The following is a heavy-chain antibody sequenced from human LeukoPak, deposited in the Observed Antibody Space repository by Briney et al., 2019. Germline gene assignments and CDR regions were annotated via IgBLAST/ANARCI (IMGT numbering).Heavy chain of an antibody. CDR3: ARRRYYDSSGYYPGKYYFDY. Sequence: TETLSLTCAVYGGSFSGYYWSWIRQPPGKGLEWIGEINHSGSTNYNPSLKSRVTISVDTSKNQFSLKLSSVTAADTAVYYCARRRYYDSSGYYPGKYYFDYWGQGTLVTVSS. V-gene: IGHV4-34*01. CDR1: GGSFSGYY. J-gene: IGHJ4*02. D-gene: IGHD3-22*01. CDR2: INHSGST.